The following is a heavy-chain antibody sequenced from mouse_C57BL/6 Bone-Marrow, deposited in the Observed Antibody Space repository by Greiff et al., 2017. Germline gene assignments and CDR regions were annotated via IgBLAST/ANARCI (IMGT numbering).Heavy chain of an antibody. CDR3: ARSGPLGRRFDY. Sequence: QVQLQQSGAELVKPGASVKMSCKASGYTFTSYWITWVKQRPGHGLEWIGDIYPTSGRTNYNEKFKSKAILTVDTSSNTAYMQLSSLTSEDSAVFCCARSGPLGRRFDYWGRGTTLTVSS. J-gene: IGHJ2*01. D-gene: IGHD3-1*01. CDR2: IYPTSGRT. V-gene: IGHV1-55*01. CDR1: GYTFTSYW.